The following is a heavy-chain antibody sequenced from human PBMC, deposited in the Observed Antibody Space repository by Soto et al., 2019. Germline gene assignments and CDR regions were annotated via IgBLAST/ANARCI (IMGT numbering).Heavy chain of an antibody. Sequence: EVQLVESGGGLVQPGGSLRLSCAASGFTVSSNYMSWVRQAPGKGLEWVSVIYSGGSTYYADSVKGRFTISRDNSRNTLYLQMNSLRAEDTAVYYCARSPYSYGPIDYWGQGTLVTVSS. D-gene: IGHD5-18*01. CDR3: ARSPYSYGPIDY. V-gene: IGHV3-66*01. CDR1: GFTVSSNY. CDR2: IYSGGST. J-gene: IGHJ4*02.